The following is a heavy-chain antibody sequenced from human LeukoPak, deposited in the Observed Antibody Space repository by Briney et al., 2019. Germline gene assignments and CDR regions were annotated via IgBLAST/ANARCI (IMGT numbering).Heavy chain of an antibody. D-gene: IGHD6-13*01. CDR2: IYHGGTT. CDR3: TREKLSAGQHLEH. V-gene: IGHV4-59*01. J-gene: IGHJ2*01. CDR1: GCSLSSCC. Sequence: SETLTLTCAASGCSLSSCCWSWIRQPPGKGLEWIGYIYHGGTTMYNASLKNRLTVSVDTSKNQLSLRLTSVTAAETAIYYCTREKLSAGQHLEHWGRGLMVSVSS.